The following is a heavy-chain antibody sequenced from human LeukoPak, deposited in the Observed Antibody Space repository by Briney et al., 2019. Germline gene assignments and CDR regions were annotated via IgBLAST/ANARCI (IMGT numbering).Heavy chain of an antibody. CDR1: AFTFSSYA. D-gene: IGHD3-10*01. CDR2: ISYDGSNK. Sequence: GGSLRLSCAASAFTFSSYAMHWVRQAPVKGLEWVAVISYDGSNKYYADSVKGRFTISRDNSKNTLYLQMNSLRAEDTAVYYCAKKGYAGSGTYSYYFDYWGQGALVTVSS. V-gene: IGHV3-30-3*02. CDR3: AKKGYAGSGTYSYYFDY. J-gene: IGHJ4*02.